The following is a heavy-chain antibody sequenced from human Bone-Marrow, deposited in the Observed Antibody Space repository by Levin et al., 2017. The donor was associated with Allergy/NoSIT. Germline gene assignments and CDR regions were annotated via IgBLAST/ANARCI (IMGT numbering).Heavy chain of an antibody. CDR3: ARDYDFRSGHKYYFGMDV. CDR1: GFTFSSYW. D-gene: IGHD3-3*01. CDR2: INSDGTTT. Sequence: GGSLRLSCAASGFTFSSYWMHWVRQAPGKGLVWISRINSDGTTTTYADSVRGRFTISRDNSKNTLYLQMNSLRAEDTAVYYCARDYDFRSGHKYYFGMDVWGQGTTVTVSS. J-gene: IGHJ6*02. V-gene: IGHV3-74*01.